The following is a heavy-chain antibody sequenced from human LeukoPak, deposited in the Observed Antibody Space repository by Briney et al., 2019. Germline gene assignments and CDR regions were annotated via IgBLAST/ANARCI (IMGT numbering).Heavy chain of an antibody. D-gene: IGHD3-22*01. CDR2: IYHSGST. CDR1: GGSTSSSNW. CDR3: ARDSGGYDSSGYYYQFDY. V-gene: IGHV4-4*02. Sequence: SETLSLTCAVSGGSTSSSNWWSWVRQPPGKGLEWIGEIYHSGSTNYNPSLKSRVTISVDTSKNQFSLKLSSVTAADTAVYYCARDSGGYDSSGYYYQFDYWGQGTLVTVSS. J-gene: IGHJ4*02.